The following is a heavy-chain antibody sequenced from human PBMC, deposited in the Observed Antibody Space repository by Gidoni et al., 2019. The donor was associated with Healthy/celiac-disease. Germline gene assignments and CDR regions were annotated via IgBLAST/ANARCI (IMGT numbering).Heavy chain of an antibody. J-gene: IGHJ4*02. CDR3: ARLPAAYDYYDSSGRPDY. Sequence: EVQLVQSGAEVKKHGESLRISCKGSGYSCTSYWISWVRQMPGKGLEWMGRIDPSDSYTNDSPSFQGHVTISADKSISTAYLQWSSLKASDTAMYYCARLPAAYDYYDSSGRPDYWGQGTLVTVSS. CDR2: IDPSDSYT. V-gene: IGHV5-10-1*01. CDR1: GYSCTSYW. D-gene: IGHD3-22*01.